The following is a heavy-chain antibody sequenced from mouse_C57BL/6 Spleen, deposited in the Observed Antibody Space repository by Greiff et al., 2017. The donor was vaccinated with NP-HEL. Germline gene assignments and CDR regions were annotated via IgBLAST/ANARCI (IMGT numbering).Heavy chain of an antibody. CDR2: IHPSDSDT. CDR3: AIYPITTVVAPDY. D-gene: IGHD1-1*01. Sequence: QVQLQQPGAELVKPGASVKVSCKASGYTFTSYWMHWVKQRPGQGLEWIGRIHPSDSDTNYNQKFKGKATLTVDKSSSTAYIQLSSLTSEDSAVYYCAIYPITTVVAPDYWGQGTTLTVSS. J-gene: IGHJ2*01. CDR1: GYTFTSYW. V-gene: IGHV1-74*01.